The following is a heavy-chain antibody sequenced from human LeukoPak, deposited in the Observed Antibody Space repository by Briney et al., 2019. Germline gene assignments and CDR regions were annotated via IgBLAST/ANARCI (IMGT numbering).Heavy chain of an antibody. Sequence: SETLSLTCAVYGGSFSGYYWSWIRQPPGKGLEWIGYIYYIGSTNYKASLKSRVTMSVDTSKNQFSLKLSSVTAADTAVYYCARLRVADYYFDYWGQGTLVTVSS. CDR2: IYYIGST. D-gene: IGHD6-13*01. CDR1: GGSFSGYY. V-gene: IGHV4-59*01. CDR3: ARLRVADYYFDY. J-gene: IGHJ4*02.